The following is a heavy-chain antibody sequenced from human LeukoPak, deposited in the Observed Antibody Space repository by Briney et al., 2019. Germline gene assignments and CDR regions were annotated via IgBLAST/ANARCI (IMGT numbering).Heavy chain of an antibody. CDR2: ISSSSSYI. J-gene: IGHJ3*02. CDR3: ARAERYGDYGAFDI. D-gene: IGHD4-17*01. Sequence: GGSLRLSCAASGFTFSSYAMSWVRQAPGKGLEWVSAISSSSSYIYYADSVKGRFTISRDNAKSSLYLQMNSLRAEDTAVYYCARAERYGDYGAFDIWGQGTMVTVSS. V-gene: IGHV3-21*01. CDR1: GFTFSSYA.